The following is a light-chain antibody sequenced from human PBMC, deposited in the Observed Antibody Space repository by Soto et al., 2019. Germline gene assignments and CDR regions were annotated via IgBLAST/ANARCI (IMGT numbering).Light chain of an antibody. CDR1: QSISSW. V-gene: IGKV1-5*03. CDR3: QQYNSYSSWT. CDR2: KAS. Sequence: DIQRTQSPSTLSAPVGDRVTITCRASQSISSWLAWYQQKPGKAPKLLIYKASSLESGVPSRFSGSGSGTEFTLTISSLQPDDFATYYCQQYNSYSSWTFGQGTKVEIK. J-gene: IGKJ1*01.